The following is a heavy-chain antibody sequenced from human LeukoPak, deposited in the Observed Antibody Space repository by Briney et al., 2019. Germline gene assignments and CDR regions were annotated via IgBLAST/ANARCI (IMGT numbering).Heavy chain of an antibody. D-gene: IGHD4-17*01. CDR1: GFTFSNSE. Sequence: GGSLRLSCVVSGFTFSNSEMNWVRQAPGKGLEWVSFISSGGTTIYYADSVQGRFTISRDNSKNTLYLQMNSLRAEDTAVYYCAKVDDYGDYVNYWGQGTLVTVSS. J-gene: IGHJ4*02. CDR3: AKVDDYGDYVNY. V-gene: IGHV3-48*03. CDR2: ISSGGTTI.